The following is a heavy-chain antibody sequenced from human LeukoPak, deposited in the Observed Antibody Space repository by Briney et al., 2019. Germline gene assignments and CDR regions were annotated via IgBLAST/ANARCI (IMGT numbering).Heavy chain of an antibody. D-gene: IGHD3-9*01. CDR3: ARGTPYYDTLTGYRGGFDY. CDR2: ISSSGSTI. V-gene: IGHV3-48*03. J-gene: IGHJ4*02. Sequence: QPGGSLRLSCAASGFTFSSYEMNWVRQAPGKGLEWVSYISSSGSTIYYADSVKGRFSISRDNAKNSLYLQMNSLRAEDTAVYYCARGTPYYDTLTGYRGGFDYWGQGTLVTVSS. CDR1: GFTFSSYE.